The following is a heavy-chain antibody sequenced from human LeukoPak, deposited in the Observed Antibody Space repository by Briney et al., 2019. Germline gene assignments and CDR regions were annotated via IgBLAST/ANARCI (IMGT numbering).Heavy chain of an antibody. J-gene: IGHJ3*02. CDR2: ISSSSYV. V-gene: IGHV3-21*01. Sequence: KPGGSLRLSRAASGFTFSSYSMNWVRQAPGKGLEWVSSISSSSYVYYADSVKGRFTISRDNAKNSLYLQMNSLRAEDTAVYYCARSLMVRDAFDIWGQGTMVTVSS. D-gene: IGHD3-10*01. CDR1: GFTFSSYS. CDR3: ARSLMVRDAFDI.